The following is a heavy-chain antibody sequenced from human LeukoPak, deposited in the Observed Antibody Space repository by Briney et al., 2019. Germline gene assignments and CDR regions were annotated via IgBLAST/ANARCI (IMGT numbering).Heavy chain of an antibody. D-gene: IGHD3-22*01. CDR3: ARDRSGVVVITAYYFDY. CDR1: GFTFSSYA. CDR2: ISYDGSNK. J-gene: IGHJ4*02. V-gene: IGHV3-30*04. Sequence: GGSLRLSCAASGFTFSSYAMHWVRQAPGKGLEWVAVISYDGSNKYYADSVKGRFTISRDNSKNTLYLQMNSLRAEDTAVYYCARDRSGVVVITAYYFDYWGQGTLVTVSS.